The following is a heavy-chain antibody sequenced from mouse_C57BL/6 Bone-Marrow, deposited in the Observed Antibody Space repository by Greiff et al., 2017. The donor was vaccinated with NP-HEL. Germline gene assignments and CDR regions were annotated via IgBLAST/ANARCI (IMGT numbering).Heavy chain of an antibody. CDR2: SRNKANDYTT. Sequence: EVKLMESGGGLVQSGRSLRLSCATSGFTFSDFYMEWVRQAPGKGLEWIAASRNKANDYTTEYSASVKGRFIVSRDTSQSILYLQMNALRAEDTAIYYCARDAYYGSSYFYWYFDVWGTGTTVTVSS. J-gene: IGHJ1*03. CDR1: GFTFSDFY. V-gene: IGHV7-1*01. D-gene: IGHD1-1*01. CDR3: ARDAYYGSSYFYWYFDV.